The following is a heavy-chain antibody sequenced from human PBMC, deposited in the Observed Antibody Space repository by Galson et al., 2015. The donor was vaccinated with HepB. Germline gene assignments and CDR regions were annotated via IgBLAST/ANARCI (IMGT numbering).Heavy chain of an antibody. CDR2: IYYSGST. D-gene: IGHD6-25*01. CDR3: ARDRLAAGWAHYGMDV. V-gene: IGHV4-59*01. CDR1: GGSISSYY. J-gene: IGHJ6*02. Sequence: ETLSLTCTVSGGSISSYYWSWIRQPPGKGLEWIGYIYYSGSTNYNPSLKSRVTISVDTSKNLFSLKLSSVTAADTAVYYCARDRLAAGWAHYGMDVWGQGTTVTVSS.